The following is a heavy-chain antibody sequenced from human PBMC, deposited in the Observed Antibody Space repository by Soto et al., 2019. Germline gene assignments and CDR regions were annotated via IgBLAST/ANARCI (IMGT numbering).Heavy chain of an antibody. Sequence: ASVKVSCKTSGYTFTAYYMHCLRQAPGHGLEWLGWTSPRTGGAKYSHKFQGRVSMTRNTSITTAYMELTGLSTDDTAVYYCARSSGSYPKWFDSWGQGTLVTVSS. CDR1: GYTFTAYY. J-gene: IGHJ5*01. V-gene: IGHV1-2*02. CDR3: ARSSGSYPKWFDS. D-gene: IGHD3-16*02. CDR2: TSPRTGGA.